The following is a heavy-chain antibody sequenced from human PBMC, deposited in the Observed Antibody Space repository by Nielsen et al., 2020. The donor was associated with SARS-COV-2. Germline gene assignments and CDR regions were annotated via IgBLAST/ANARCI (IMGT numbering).Heavy chain of an antibody. Sequence: ASVKVSCKASGYTFTSFFINWVRQAPGQGLERMGKINPSSDSTNYAQKFQGRVTMTRDTSTSTVYMEVSSLRSEDTAVYYCASRHPSSSSLALDIWGQGTMVTVSS. V-gene: IGHV1-46*01. CDR3: ASRHPSSSSLALDI. CDR2: INPSSDST. D-gene: IGHD6-13*01. J-gene: IGHJ3*02. CDR1: GYTFTSFF.